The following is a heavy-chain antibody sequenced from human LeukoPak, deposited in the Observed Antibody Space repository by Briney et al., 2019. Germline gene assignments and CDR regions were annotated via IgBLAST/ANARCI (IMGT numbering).Heavy chain of an antibody. CDR3: ATGVLTGYYDSSGYSTGRHY. J-gene: IGHJ4*02. V-gene: IGHV1-24*01. CDR1: GYTLTELS. CDR2: FDPEDGET. Sequence: ASVKVSCKVSGYTLTELSMHWVRQAPGKGLEWMGGFDPEDGETIYAQKFQGRVTMTEDTSTDTAYMELSSLRSEDTAVYYCATGVLTGYYDSSGYSTGRHYWGQGTLVTVSS. D-gene: IGHD3-22*01.